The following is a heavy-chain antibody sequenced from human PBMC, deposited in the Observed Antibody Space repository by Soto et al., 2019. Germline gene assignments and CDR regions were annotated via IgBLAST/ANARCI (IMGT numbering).Heavy chain of an antibody. Sequence: EASVKVSCKASGYTFTSYGISWVRQAPGQGLEWMGWISAYNGNTNYAQKLQGRVTMTTDTSTSTAYMELRSLRSDDTAVYYCALKRGYSGYDWGYDAFDIWGQGTMVTVS. CDR3: ALKRGYSGYDWGYDAFDI. D-gene: IGHD5-12*01. CDR1: GYTFTSYG. J-gene: IGHJ3*02. CDR2: ISAYNGNT. V-gene: IGHV1-18*01.